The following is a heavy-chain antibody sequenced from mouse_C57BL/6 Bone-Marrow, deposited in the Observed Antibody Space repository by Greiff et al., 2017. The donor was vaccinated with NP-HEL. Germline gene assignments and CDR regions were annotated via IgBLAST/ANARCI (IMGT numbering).Heavy chain of an antibody. Sequence: VKVVESGAELARPGASVKLSCKASGYTFTSYGISWVKQRTGQGLEWIGEIYPRSGNTYYNEKFKGKATLTADKSSSTAYMELRSLTSEDSAVYFCARTHYRRGVFDYWGQGTTLTVSS. CDR3: ARTHYRRGVFDY. CDR1: GYTFTSYG. J-gene: IGHJ2*01. V-gene: IGHV1-81*01. CDR2: IYPRSGNT. D-gene: IGHD2-12*01.